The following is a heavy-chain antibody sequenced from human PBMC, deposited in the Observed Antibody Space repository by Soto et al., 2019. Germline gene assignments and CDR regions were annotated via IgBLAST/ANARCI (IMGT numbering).Heavy chain of an antibody. CDR1: GFTVSSNY. CDR3: ARTYYDFWSGETGIYYFDY. J-gene: IGHJ4*02. D-gene: IGHD3-3*01. V-gene: IGHV3-53*01. Sequence: GGSLRLSCAASGFTVSSNYMSWVRQAPGKGLEWVSVIYSGGSTYYADSVKGRFTISRDNSKNTLYLQMNSLRAEDTAVYYCARTYYDFWSGETGIYYFDYWGQGTLVTVS. CDR2: IYSGGST.